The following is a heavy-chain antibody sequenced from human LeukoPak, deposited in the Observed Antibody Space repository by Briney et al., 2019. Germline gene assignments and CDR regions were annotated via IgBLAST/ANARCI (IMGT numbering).Heavy chain of an antibody. CDR3: AHLLVSGYQDFDY. CDR2: IYWDDDK. CDR1: GFSLNTSGVG. D-gene: IGHD3-22*01. J-gene: IGHJ4*02. V-gene: IGHV2-5*02. Sequence: ESGPTLVKPTQTLALTCTFSGFSLNTSGVGVGWIRQPPGKALEWLALIYWDDDKRYIPSLKNGLTITKDASKNQVVLTMTSMEPVDTATYYCAHLLVSGYQDFDYWGQGTLVTVSS.